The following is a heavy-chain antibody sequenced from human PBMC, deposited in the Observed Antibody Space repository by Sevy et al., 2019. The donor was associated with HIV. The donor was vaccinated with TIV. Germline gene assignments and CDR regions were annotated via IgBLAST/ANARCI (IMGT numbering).Heavy chain of an antibody. CDR3: XXXXXXXXXXXXXXXXXYYYGMDV. Sequence: GGSLRLSCAASGFTVSSNYMSWVRQAPGKGLEWVSVIYSGGSTYYADSVKGRFTISRDNSKNTLYLQMNSLRAEDTXXXXXXXXXXXXXXXXXXXXXXYYYGMDVWGQGTTVTVSS. V-gene: IGHV3-53*01. CDR2: IYSGGST. J-gene: IGHJ6*02. CDR1: GFTVSSNY.